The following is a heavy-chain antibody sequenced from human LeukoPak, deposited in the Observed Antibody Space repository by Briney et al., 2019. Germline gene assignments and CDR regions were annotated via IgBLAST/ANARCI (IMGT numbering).Heavy chain of an antibody. V-gene: IGHV3-23*01. J-gene: IGHJ4*02. CDR2: ISGSGGST. CDR3: AKSSGGSYYLDY. CDR1: GFTVSSNY. Sequence: GGSLRLSYAATGFTVSSNYMSWVRQAPGKGLEWVSAISGSGGSTYYADSVKGRFTISRDNSKNTLYLQMNSLRAEDTAVYYCAKSSGGSYYLDYWGQGTLVTVSS. D-gene: IGHD2-15*01.